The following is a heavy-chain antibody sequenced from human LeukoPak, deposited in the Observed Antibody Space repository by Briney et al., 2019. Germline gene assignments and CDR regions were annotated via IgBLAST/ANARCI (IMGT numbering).Heavy chain of an antibody. CDR2: IYPGDSDT. CDR1: GYRFTSYW. Sequence: GESLKISCKGSGYRFTSYWIGWVRQVPGKGLEWMGIIYPGDSDTRYSPSFQGQVTISADKSISTAYLQWSSLKASDTAMYYCARMEQPSIAEARFDPWGQGTLVTVSS. D-gene: IGHD6-13*01. V-gene: IGHV5-51*01. J-gene: IGHJ5*02. CDR3: ARMEQPSIAEARFDP.